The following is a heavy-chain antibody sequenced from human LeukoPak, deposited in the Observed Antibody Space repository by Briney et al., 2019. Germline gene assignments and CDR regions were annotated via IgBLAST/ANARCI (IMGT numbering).Heavy chain of an antibody. Sequence: GGSLRLSCAASGFTFSSYWMHWVRQAPGKGLVWVSRINSDGSSTSYADSVKGRFTISRDNAKNSLYLQMNSLRAEDTALYYCAKGNHYYDSSGYYYFDYWGQGTLVTVSS. V-gene: IGHV3-74*01. CDR1: GFTFSSYW. CDR2: INSDGSST. D-gene: IGHD3-22*01. CDR3: AKGNHYYDSSGYYYFDY. J-gene: IGHJ4*02.